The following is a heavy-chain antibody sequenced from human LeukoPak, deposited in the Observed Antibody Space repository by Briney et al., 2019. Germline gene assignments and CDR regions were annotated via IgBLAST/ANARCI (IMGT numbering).Heavy chain of an antibody. CDR1: GGSFSGYY. V-gene: IGHV4-34*01. CDR3: ARKYSSGWSKGEFDY. CDR2: INHSGST. D-gene: IGHD6-19*01. J-gene: IGHJ4*02. Sequence: PSETLSLTCAVYGGSFSGYYWSWIRQPPGKGLEWIGEINHSGSTNYNPSLKSRVTISVDTSKNQFSLKLSSVTAADTAVYYCARKYSSGWSKGEFDYWGQGTLVTVSS.